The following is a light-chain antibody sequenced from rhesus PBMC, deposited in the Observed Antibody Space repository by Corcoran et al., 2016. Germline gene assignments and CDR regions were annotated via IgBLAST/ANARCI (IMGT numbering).Light chain of an antibody. CDR3: QQYSNWPS. CDR2: DTS. CDR1: QTVSSP. J-gene: IGKJ2*01. Sequence: EIVLTQSPATLSLSPGERATLSCRASQTVSSPLAWYQQKPGQGPRLIIYDTSSRATGIPDRLSGRGSGTDFTLTISNLDPEDVGVYYCQQYSNWPSFGQGTKVEIK. V-gene: IGKV3-35*01.